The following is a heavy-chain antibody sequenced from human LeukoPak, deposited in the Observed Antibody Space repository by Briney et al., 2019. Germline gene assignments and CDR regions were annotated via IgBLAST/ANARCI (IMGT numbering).Heavy chain of an antibody. Sequence: SETLSLTCAVYGGSFSGYYWSWVRQPPGKGLEWIGEINHSGSTNYNPSLKGRVTISVDTSKNQFSLKLSSVTAADTAVYYCAREGQLALFGYYYYYYMDVWGKGTTVTVSS. CDR1: GGSFSGYY. V-gene: IGHV4-34*01. CDR2: INHSGST. D-gene: IGHD6-6*01. J-gene: IGHJ6*03. CDR3: AREGQLALFGYYYYYYMDV.